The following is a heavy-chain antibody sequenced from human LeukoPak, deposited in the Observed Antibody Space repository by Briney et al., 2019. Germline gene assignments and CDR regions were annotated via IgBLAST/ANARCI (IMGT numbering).Heavy chain of an antibody. D-gene: IGHD5-24*01. CDR2: ISYDGTNK. V-gene: IGHV3-30-3*01. J-gene: IGHJ4*02. CDR1: GFTFSSYA. Sequence: PGGSLRLSCVASGFTFSSYAIHCVRQAPGKGLEWVAVISYDGTNKYYADSVKGRFTISRDNAKNSLYLQMNSLRAEDTAIYYCTRVGYIDEGIDYWGQGTLVTVSS. CDR3: TRVGYIDEGIDY.